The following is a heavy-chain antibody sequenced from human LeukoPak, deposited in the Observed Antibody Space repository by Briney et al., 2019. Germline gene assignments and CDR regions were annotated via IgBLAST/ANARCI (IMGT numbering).Heavy chain of an antibody. Sequence: PGGSLRLSCAASGFTFSSYAMSWVRQAPGKGLEWIGEINHSGSTNYNPSLKSRVTISVDTSKNQFSLKVSSVTAADTAVYYCARPGQLGSLYYGMDVWGQGTTVTVS. J-gene: IGHJ6*02. CDR1: GFTFSSYA. V-gene: IGHV4-34*01. D-gene: IGHD3-10*01. CDR3: ARPGQLGSLYYGMDV. CDR2: INHSGST.